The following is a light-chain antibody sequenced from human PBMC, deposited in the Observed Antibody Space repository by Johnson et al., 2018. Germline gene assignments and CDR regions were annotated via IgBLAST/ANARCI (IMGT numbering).Light chain of an antibody. J-gene: IGLJ1*01. V-gene: IGLV1-51*02. Sequence: QSVLTQPPSVSAAPGQKVTISCSGSSSNIGNNYVSWYQQLPGTAPKLLIYEHNNRPSGTPDRSSGSTSGTSATLRNTGLPTGAEADYYGGTWDSRLRAGNVLGTGTRVAGL. CDR3: GTWDSRLRAGNV. CDR2: EHN. CDR1: SSNIGNNY.